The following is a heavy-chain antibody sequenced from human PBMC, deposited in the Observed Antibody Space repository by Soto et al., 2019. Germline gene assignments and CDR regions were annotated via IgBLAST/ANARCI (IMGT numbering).Heavy chain of an antibody. V-gene: IGHV3-48*03. CDR2: IGTRGSTK. CDR1: GLRFSSCE. D-gene: IGHD2-8*01. Sequence: PGGSLRLSCAASGLRFSSCEMNWVRQAPGKGLEWISYIGTRGSTKYYTDSVRGRFTVSRDNTRSSLFLQLNSLRAEDTAVYFCAGRYCSNGVCHLGLSDYWGQGTLVTVSS. J-gene: IGHJ4*02. CDR3: AGRYCSNGVCHLGLSDY.